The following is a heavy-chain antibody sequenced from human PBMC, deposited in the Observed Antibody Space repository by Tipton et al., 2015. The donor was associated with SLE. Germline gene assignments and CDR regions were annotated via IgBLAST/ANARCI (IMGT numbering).Heavy chain of an antibody. CDR2: ISYDGSNK. D-gene: IGHD3-22*01. Sequence: SLRLSCAASGFTFSNYFMHWVRQAPGKGLEWVAVISYDGSNKYYADPVKGRFTISRDNSKNTLYLQMNSLRAEDTAVYYCASSRRYYDNYEDYWGQGTLVTVSS. V-gene: IGHV3-30*04. J-gene: IGHJ4*02. CDR1: GFTFSNYF. CDR3: ASSRRYYDNYEDY.